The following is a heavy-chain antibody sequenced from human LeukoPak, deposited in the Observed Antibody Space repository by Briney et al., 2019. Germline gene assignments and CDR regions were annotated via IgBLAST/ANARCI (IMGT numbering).Heavy chain of an antibody. CDR1: GFTFSSYW. CDR3: ARGVYTSGCDY. D-gene: IGHD6-19*01. V-gene: IGHV3-7*01. CDR2: INPAGSAE. Sequence: GGSLRLSCEASGFTFSSYWMNWDRQAPGKGLEWVANINPAGSAEYYVDSMKGRFTISRDNAKNSLYLQMDSLRAEDTAVYYCARGVYTSGCDYWGQGTLVTVSS. J-gene: IGHJ4*02.